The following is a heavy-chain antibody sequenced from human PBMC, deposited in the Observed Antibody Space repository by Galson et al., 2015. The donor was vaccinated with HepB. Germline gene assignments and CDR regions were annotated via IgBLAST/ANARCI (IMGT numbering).Heavy chain of an antibody. D-gene: IGHD1-26*01. Sequence: SLRLSCAASGFTFSSYSMNWVRQAPGKGLEWVSYISSSSSSKYFADSVKGRFSISRDNAKNSLYLQVSSLRAEDTAVYYCARVEWELGGVYYTDVWGKGTTVTVSS. J-gene: IGHJ6*03. CDR2: ISSSSSSK. V-gene: IGHV3-48*04. CDR1: GFTFSSYS. CDR3: ARVEWELGGVYYTDV.